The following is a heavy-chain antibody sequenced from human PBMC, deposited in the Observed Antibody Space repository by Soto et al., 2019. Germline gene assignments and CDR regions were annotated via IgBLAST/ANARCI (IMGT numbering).Heavy chain of an antibody. J-gene: IGHJ6*02. CDR3: AREVVYAVYHYYYGMDV. CDR1: GFTFSSYA. CDR2: ISYDGSNK. Sequence: QVQLVESGGGVVQPGRSLRLSCAASGFTFSSYAMHWVRQAPGKGLEWVAVISYDGSNKYYADSVKGRFTISRDNSKNTLYLQMNSLRAEDTAVYYCAREVVYAVYHYYYGMDVWGQGTTVTVSS. V-gene: IGHV3-30-3*01. D-gene: IGHD2-8*02.